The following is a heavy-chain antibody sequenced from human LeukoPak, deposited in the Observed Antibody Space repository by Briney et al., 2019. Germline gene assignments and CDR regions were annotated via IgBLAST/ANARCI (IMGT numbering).Heavy chain of an antibody. V-gene: IGHV3-30*02. D-gene: IGHD4-23*01. CDR1: GFTFSSYG. J-gene: IGHJ4*02. CDR2: IRYDGSNK. Sequence: PGGSLRLSCAASGFTFSSYGMHWVRQAPGKGLEWVAFIRYDGSNKYYADSVKGRFTISRDNSKNTLYLQMNSLRAEDTAVYHCATRRGATVVTGFDYWGQGTLVTVSS. CDR3: ATRRGATVVTGFDY.